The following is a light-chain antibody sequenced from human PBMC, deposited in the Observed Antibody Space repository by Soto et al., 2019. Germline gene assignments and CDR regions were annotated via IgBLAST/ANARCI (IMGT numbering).Light chain of an antibody. J-gene: IGLJ1*01. CDR1: SSDVGVYNY. V-gene: IGLV2-11*01. Sequence: QSVLTQPRSVSGSPGQSVTISCTGTSSDVGVYNYVSWYQQYPGKAPKIMIYDVSKRPSGAPDRFPGSKSDNTASLTISGLQAEDEADYYCCSYAGSYTFVFGIGTKVTVL. CDR3: CSYAGSYTFV. CDR2: DVS.